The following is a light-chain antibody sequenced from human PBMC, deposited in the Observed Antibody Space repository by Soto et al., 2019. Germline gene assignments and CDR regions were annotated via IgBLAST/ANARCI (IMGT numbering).Light chain of an antibody. Sequence: DIQMTQSPSTLSASVGDRVTITCRASQSISSWVAWYQQKPVKAPKLLIYKASSLESGVPSRFSGSGSGTAFSLNISSLQPAEFPTYYGQQYNSLRTFGQGTKVEIK. CDR3: QQYNSLRT. CDR1: QSISSW. CDR2: KAS. V-gene: IGKV1-5*03. J-gene: IGKJ1*01.